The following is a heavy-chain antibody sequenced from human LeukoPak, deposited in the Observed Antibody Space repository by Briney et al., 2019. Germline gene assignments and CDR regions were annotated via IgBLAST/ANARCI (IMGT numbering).Heavy chain of an antibody. V-gene: IGHV4-34*01. J-gene: IGHJ4*02. CDR3: ARGVETTVTTGPLDY. Sequence: GSLRLSCAASGFTFNNYAMSWIRQPPGKGLEWIGEINHSGSTNYNPSLKSRVTISVDTSKNQFSLKLSSVTAADTAVYYCARGVETTVTTGPLDYWGQGALVTVSS. D-gene: IGHD4-17*01. CDR2: INHSGST. CDR1: GFTFNNYA.